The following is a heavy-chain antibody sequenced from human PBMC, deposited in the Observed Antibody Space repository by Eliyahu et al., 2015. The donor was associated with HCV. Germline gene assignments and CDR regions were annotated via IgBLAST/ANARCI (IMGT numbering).Heavy chain of an antibody. J-gene: IGHJ6*02. Sequence: QVQLVQSGAEVKKPAASVKVSCKASGYTFTGYXMHWVRQAPGQGLEWMGWINPNSGGTNYAQKFQGRVTMTRDTSISTAYMELRRLRSDDTAVYYCARGLEGSSGWYVSISYYYGMDVWGQGTTVTISS. CDR2: INPNSGGT. V-gene: IGHV1-2*02. CDR1: GYTFTGYX. D-gene: IGHD6-19*01. CDR3: ARGLEGSSGWYVSISYYYGMDV.